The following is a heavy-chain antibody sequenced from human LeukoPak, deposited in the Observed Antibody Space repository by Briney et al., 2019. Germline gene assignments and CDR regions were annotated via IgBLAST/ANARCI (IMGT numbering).Heavy chain of an antibody. CDR1: GYSISSGYY. J-gene: IGHJ3*02. Sequence: SETLSLTCAVSGYSISSGYYWGWIRQPPGKGLGWIGSIYHSGSTYYNPSLKSRVTISVDTSKNQFSLKLSSVTAADTAVYYCARLDIVVVPAAIGIHDAFDIWGQGTMVTVSS. V-gene: IGHV4-38-2*01. CDR2: IYHSGST. D-gene: IGHD2-2*02. CDR3: ARLDIVVVPAAIGIHDAFDI.